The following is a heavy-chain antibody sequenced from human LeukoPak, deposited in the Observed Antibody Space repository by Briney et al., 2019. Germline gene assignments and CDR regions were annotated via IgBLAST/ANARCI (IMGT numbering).Heavy chain of an antibody. V-gene: IGHV3-33*01. CDR1: GFTFSSHG. Sequence: GGFLRLSCVASGFTFSSHGMHWARQAPGKGLEWVAVIWYDGSHRYYPDSVKGRFTISRDNSKNTLFLQMDSLRVDDTAVYYCVRDNAAADGALDYWGQGSLVTVSS. CDR2: IWYDGSHR. J-gene: IGHJ4*02. CDR3: VRDNAAADGALDY. D-gene: IGHD5-24*01.